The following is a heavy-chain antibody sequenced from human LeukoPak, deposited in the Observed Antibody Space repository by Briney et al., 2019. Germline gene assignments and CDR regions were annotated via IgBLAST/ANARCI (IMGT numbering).Heavy chain of an antibody. J-gene: IGHJ5*02. CDR1: GGSTSSYY. V-gene: IGHV4-59*08. CDR3: ASSIALEDSSGYYNWFDP. Sequence: SETLSLTCTVSGGSTSSYYWSWIRQPPGKGLEWIGYTYYSGSTNYNPSLKSRVTISVDTSKNQFSLKLSSVTAADTAVYYCASSIALEDSSGYYNWFDPWGQGTLVTVSS. CDR2: TYYSGST. D-gene: IGHD3-22*01.